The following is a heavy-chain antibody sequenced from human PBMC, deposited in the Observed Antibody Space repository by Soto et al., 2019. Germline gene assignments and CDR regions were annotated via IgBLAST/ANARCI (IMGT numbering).Heavy chain of an antibody. J-gene: IGHJ4*02. CDR3: ARYRHGDFDLDY. CDR2: INAGNGNT. CDR1: GYTFTSYA. D-gene: IGHD4-17*01. Sequence: ASVKVSCKASGYTFTSYAMHWVRQAPGQRLEWMGWINAGNGNTKYSQKFQGRVTITRDTSASTAYMELSSLRSEDTAVYYCARYRHGDFDLDYWGQGTLVTVSS. V-gene: IGHV1-3*01.